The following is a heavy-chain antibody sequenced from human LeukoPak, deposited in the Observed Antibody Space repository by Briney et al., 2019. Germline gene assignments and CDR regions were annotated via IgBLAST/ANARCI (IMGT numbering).Heavy chain of an antibody. CDR3: ARERYDSSGYYSPGHWFDP. J-gene: IGHJ5*02. CDR1: GYTFTSYG. Sequence: ASVKVSCKASGYTFTSYGISWVRQAPGQGLEWMGWISAYNGNTNYAQKLQGRVTMTTDTSTSTAYMELRSLRSDDTDVYYCARERYDSSGYYSPGHWFDPWGQGTLVTVSS. V-gene: IGHV1-18*01. D-gene: IGHD3-22*01. CDR2: ISAYNGNT.